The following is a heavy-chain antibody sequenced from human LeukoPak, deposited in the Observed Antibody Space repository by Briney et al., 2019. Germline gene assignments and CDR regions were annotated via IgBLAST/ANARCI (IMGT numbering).Heavy chain of an antibody. V-gene: IGHV3-23*01. CDR3: AKDPPYDFWSGYPY. D-gene: IGHD3-3*01. J-gene: IGHJ4*02. CDR2: ISGSGGST. Sequence: GGPLRLSGAASRLPFSNYAMSGVRKAPGKGRDGVSAISGSGGSTYYAASVKGRFTISRDNSKNTLYLQMNSLRAEDTAVYYCAKDPPYDFWSGYPYWGQGTLVTVSS. CDR1: RLPFSNYA.